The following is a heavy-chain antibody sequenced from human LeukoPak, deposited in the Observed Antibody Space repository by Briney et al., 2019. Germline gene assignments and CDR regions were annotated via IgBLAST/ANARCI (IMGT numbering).Heavy chain of an antibody. V-gene: IGHV4-59*08. CDR2: IYYSGST. Sequence: SETLSLTCTVSGGSISSYYWSWIRQPPGKGLEWIGYIYYSGSTNYNPSLKSRVTISVDTSKNQFSLKLSSVTAADTAVYYCARHTVGELDYWGQGTLVTVSS. J-gene: IGHJ4*02. D-gene: IGHD3-16*01. CDR3: ARHTVGELDY. CDR1: GGSISSYY.